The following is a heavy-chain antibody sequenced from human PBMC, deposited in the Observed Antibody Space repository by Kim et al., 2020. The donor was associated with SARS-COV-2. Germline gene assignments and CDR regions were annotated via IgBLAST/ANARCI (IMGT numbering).Heavy chain of an antibody. CDR1: GFSFSNYP. J-gene: IGHJ4*02. Sequence: GGSLRLSCEASGFSFSNYPMGWVRQAPGKGLEWVSLIDGSGSGRYYADSVKGRFTISRDNSKNSLSLEMNSLRGEDMAVYYCTKELRMDTSALDCWGQ. CDR3: TKELRMDTSALDC. CDR2: IDGSGSGR. V-gene: IGHV3-23*01. D-gene: IGHD3-16*01.